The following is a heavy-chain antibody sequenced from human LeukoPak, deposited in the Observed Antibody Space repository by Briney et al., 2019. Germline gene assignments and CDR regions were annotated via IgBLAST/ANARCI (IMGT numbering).Heavy chain of an antibody. CDR1: GFAFDDYA. V-gene: IGHV3-43*02. Sequence: GGSLRHSCAASGFAFDDYAMHWVRQAPGKGLEWVSLISGDGRSTSYGDSVKGRFTISRDNSKNTLYLQMNSLIPDDTALYYCAKGRQQWWTFDALDIWGQGTMVTVSS. CDR3: AKGRQQWWTFDALDI. D-gene: IGHD2-15*01. J-gene: IGHJ3*02. CDR2: ISGDGRST.